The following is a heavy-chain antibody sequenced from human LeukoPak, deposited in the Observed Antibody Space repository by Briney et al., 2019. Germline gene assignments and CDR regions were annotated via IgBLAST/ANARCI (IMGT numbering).Heavy chain of an antibody. CDR1: GGSISSSSYY. CDR3: ARFALTVVAATPGFDY. J-gene: IGHJ4*02. D-gene: IGHD2-15*01. Sequence: PSETLSLTCTVSGGSISSSSYYWGWIRQPPGKGLEWIGSIYYSGSTYYNPSLKSRVTISVDTSKNQFSLKLSSVTAADTAVYYCARFALTVVAATPGFDYWGQGTLVTVSS. CDR2: IYYSGST. V-gene: IGHV4-39*01.